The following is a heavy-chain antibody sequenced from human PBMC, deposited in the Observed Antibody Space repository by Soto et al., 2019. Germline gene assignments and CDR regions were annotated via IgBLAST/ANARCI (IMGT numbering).Heavy chain of an antibody. CDR2: MNPNSGNT. Sequence: QVQLVQSGAEVKKPGASVKVSCKASGYTFTNYDITWVRQATGQGLEWMGWMNPNSGNTHHAQKFQGRVTMTRNTSKGTAYMELSSVRSEDAAVYYCARGDNVIVPAAIRYSGMDVWGQGTTVTVSS. CDR1: GYTFTNYD. V-gene: IGHV1-8*01. CDR3: ARGDNVIVPAAIRYSGMDV. D-gene: IGHD2-2*02. J-gene: IGHJ6*02.